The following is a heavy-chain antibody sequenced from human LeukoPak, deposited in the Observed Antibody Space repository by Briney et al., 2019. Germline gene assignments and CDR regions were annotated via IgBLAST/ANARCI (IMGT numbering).Heavy chain of an antibody. Sequence: ETLSLTCTVSGGSISSYYWSWIRQPPGKGLEWIGYIYYSGSTNYNPSLKSRVTISVDTSKNQFSLKLSSVTAADTAVYYCARHSERWLGAFDIWGQGTMVTVSS. V-gene: IGHV4-59*08. D-gene: IGHD6-19*01. CDR2: IYYSGST. CDR3: ARHSERWLGAFDI. CDR1: GGSISSYY. J-gene: IGHJ3*02.